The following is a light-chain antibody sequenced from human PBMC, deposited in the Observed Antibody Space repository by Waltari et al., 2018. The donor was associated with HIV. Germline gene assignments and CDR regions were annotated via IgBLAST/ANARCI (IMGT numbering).Light chain of an antibody. V-gene: IGLV2-14*03. Sequence: QSALTQPASVSGSPGQSITISCTGTSSDVGGYDYVSWYQHHPGRAPKLLIFAVSNRPSGVSERFSGSKSGNTASLTISGLRTEDEAAYYCSSYTSAYTLAFGGGTRLTVL. CDR2: AVS. J-gene: IGLJ3*02. CDR1: SSDVGGYDY. CDR3: SSYTSAYTLA.